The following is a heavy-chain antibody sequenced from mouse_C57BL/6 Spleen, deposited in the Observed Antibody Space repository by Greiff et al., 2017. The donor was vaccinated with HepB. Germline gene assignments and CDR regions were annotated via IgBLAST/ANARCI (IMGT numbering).Heavy chain of an antibody. CDR1: GFTFSDAW. CDR2: IRNKANNHAT. D-gene: IGHD1-1*01. V-gene: IGHV6-6*01. J-gene: IGHJ1*03. Sequence: EVKLMESGGGLVQPGGSMKLSCAASGFTFSDAWMDWVRQSPEKGLEWVAEIRNKANNHATYYAESVKGRFTISRDDSKSSVYLQMNSLRAEDTGIYYCTNPNYYGSSYWYFDVWGTGTTVTVSS. CDR3: TNPNYYGSSYWYFDV.